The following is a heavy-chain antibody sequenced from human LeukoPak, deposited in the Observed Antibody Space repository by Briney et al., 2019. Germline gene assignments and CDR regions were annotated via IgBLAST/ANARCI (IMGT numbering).Heavy chain of an antibody. D-gene: IGHD3-3*01. CDR1: GGSISSSSYY. Sequence: MSSETLSLTCTVSGGSISSSSYYWGWIRQPRGKGLEWIGSIYYSGSTYYNPSLKSRVTISVDTSKNQFSLKLSSVTAADTAVYYCARQEFWSGYSNWFDPWGQGTLVTVSS. V-gene: IGHV4-39*01. J-gene: IGHJ5*02. CDR3: ARQEFWSGYSNWFDP. CDR2: IYYSGST.